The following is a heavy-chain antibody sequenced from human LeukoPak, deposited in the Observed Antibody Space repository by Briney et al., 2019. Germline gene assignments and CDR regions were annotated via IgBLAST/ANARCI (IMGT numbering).Heavy chain of an antibody. CDR3: AKDIGGYLYYYLDY. V-gene: IGHV3-30*18. CDR2: ISYDGSDK. CDR1: GFSFSGYG. D-gene: IGHD5-12*01. J-gene: IGHJ4*02. Sequence: PGGSLRLSCAASGFSFSGYGMHWVRQAPGKGLEWVAVISYDGSDKKYGDSVKGRFTISRDNSKNTLYLQMNSLRPEDTALYYCAKDIGGYLYYYLDYWGQGTLVTVSS.